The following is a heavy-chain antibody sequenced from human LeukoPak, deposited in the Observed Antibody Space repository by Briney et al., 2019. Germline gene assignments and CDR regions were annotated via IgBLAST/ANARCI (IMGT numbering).Heavy chain of an antibody. CDR3: ARSPDGETFDY. D-gene: IGHD4-17*01. CDR2: ISYDGSSK. Sequence: GRSLRLSCAASGFTFSSYVMHWVRQAPGKGLEWVAVISYDGSSKYYADSLKGRFTISRDNSKNTRYLQMNSLRAEDTAVYYCARSPDGETFDYWGQGILVTVSS. J-gene: IGHJ4*02. V-gene: IGHV3-30-3*01. CDR1: GFTFSSYV.